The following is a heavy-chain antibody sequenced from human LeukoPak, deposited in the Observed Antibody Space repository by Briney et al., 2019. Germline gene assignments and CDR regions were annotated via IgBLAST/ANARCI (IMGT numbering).Heavy chain of an antibody. CDR2: IYYSGST. D-gene: IGHD6-13*01. CDR3: ARLTGYSSSWYYYYYGMDV. J-gene: IGHJ6*02. CDR1: GGSISRYY. V-gene: IGHV4-59*08. Sequence: SETLSLTCTVSGGSISRYYWNWVRHPPGKGLECGGYIYYSGSTNYCPSHKSRVTISVDTSKNQYSLKLSSVTAADTAMYYCARLTGYSSSWYYYYYGMDVWGQGTTVTVSS.